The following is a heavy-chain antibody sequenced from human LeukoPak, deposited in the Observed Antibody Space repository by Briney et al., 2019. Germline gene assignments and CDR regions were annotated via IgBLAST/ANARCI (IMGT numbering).Heavy chain of an antibody. Sequence: ASVKVSCQASGYTFTSYYMHWVRQAPGQRLEWMGWINAGNGNTKYSQKFQDRVTITRDTSASTGYMELSSLTSEDTAVYYCARGALSPDFDYWGQGILVTVSS. V-gene: IGHV1-3*01. CDR1: GYTFTSYY. CDR2: INAGNGNT. CDR3: ARGALSPDFDY. J-gene: IGHJ4*02.